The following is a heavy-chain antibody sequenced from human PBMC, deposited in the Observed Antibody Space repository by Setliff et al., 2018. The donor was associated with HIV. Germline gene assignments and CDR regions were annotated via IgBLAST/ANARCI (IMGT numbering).Heavy chain of an antibody. CDR1: GGSFSGFY. CDR3: ARGSYYFYGMDV. CDR2: INHSRRT. V-gene: IGHV4-34*01. Sequence: PSETLSLTCAVYGGSFSGFYWNWIRKAPGKGLEWIGEINHSRRTRYNPSLKSRVTISVDTSKNQFSLKLSFVTAADTAVYNCARGSYYFYGMDVWGQGTTVTVSS. J-gene: IGHJ6*02.